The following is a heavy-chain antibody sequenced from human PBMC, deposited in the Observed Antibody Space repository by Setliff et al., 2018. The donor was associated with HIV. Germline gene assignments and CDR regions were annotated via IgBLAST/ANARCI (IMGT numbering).Heavy chain of an antibody. V-gene: IGHV4-34*01. CDR1: GGSFSGYY. D-gene: IGHD5-18*01. CDR2: INNSGRT. Sequence: SETLSLTCAVYGGSFSGYYWSWIRKPPGKGLEWIAEINNSGRTNYNPSLKSRVTVSVDTSKNKFSLKLRSVTAADTAVYYCARWRGYSYGSLLRYFDYWGQGTLVTVSS. J-gene: IGHJ4*02. CDR3: ARWRGYSYGSLLRYFDY.